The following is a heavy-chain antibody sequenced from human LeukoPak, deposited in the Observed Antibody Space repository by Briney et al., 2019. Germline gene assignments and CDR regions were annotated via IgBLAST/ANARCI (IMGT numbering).Heavy chain of an antibody. CDR3: ARVLGDLPAATPFDP. V-gene: IGHV4-30-4*01. Sequence: PSETLSLTRTVSGGSISSGDYYWSWIRQPPGKGLEWIGYIYYSGSTYYNPSLKSRVTISVDTSKNQFSLKLSSVTAADTAVYYCARVLGDLPAATPFDPWGQGTLVTVSS. CDR1: GGSISSGDYY. J-gene: IGHJ5*02. CDR2: IYYSGST. D-gene: IGHD2-15*01.